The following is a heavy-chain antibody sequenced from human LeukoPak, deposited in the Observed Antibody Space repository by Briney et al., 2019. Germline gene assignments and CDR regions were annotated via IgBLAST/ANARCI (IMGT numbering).Heavy chain of an antibody. V-gene: IGHV5-51*01. D-gene: IGHD5-18*01. CDR1: GYSFTSYW. J-gene: IGHJ5*02. CDR2: IYPGDSDT. CDR3: ARRGYSYGQYNWFDP. Sequence: GESLKISCKGSGYSFTSYWIGWVRQMPGKGLEWMGIIYPGDSDTRYSPSFQGQVTISADKSISTAYLQWSSLKASDTAMYYCARRGYSYGQYNWFDPWGQGTLVTVSS.